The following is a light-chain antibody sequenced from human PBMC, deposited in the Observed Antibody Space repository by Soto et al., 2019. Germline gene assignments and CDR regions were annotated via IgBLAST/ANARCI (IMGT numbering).Light chain of an antibody. J-gene: IGKJ1*01. CDR3: QQPRYTPGT. CDR1: QSISTY. CDR2: DAS. V-gene: IGKV1-39*01. Sequence: TSALTPYLDCRFAIPCLASQSISTYLDWYHQKPGLAPKLVIYDASSLESGVPSRFSGSGSGTEFNITISSRQPGDFATSYCQQPRYTPGTVGQGTKVDTK.